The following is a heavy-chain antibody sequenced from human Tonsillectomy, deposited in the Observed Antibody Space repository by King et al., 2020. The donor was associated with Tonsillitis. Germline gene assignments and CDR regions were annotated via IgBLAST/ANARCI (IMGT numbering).Heavy chain of an antibody. D-gene: IGHD3-3*01. CDR2: IRYDGSNK. Sequence: VKLVESGGGVVQPGGSLRLSCAASGFTFSSYGMHWVRQAPGKGLEWVAFIRYDGSNKYYADSVKGRFTISRDNSKNTLYLQMNSLRAEDTAVYYCAKVRYDFWSGYYEYYFDYWGQGTLVTVSS. CDR1: GFTFSSYG. V-gene: IGHV3-30*02. J-gene: IGHJ4*02. CDR3: AKVRYDFWSGYYEYYFDY.